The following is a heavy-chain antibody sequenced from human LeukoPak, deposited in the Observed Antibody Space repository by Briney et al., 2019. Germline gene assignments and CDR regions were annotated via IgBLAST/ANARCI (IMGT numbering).Heavy chain of an antibody. CDR1: GFTFSSYI. J-gene: IGHJ4*02. CDR3: AKDTRDILTGYYNTAFDY. CDR2: ISSSGTYI. V-gene: IGHV3-21*04. Sequence: GGSLRLSCAASGFTFSSYIMNWVRQAPGKGLEWVSSISSSGTYIYYADSLKGRFTISRDNAKNSLYLQMNSPRAEDTALYYCAKDTRDILTGYYNTAFDYWGQGTLVTVSS. D-gene: IGHD3-9*01.